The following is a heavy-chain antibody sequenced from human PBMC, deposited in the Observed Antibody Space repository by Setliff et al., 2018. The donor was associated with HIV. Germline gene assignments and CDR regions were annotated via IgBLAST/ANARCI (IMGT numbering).Heavy chain of an antibody. CDR3: ARDRRGYYYGSGSCYMDV. V-gene: IGHV4-4*08. CDR1: GGSISSYY. CDR2: IYTSGIT. J-gene: IGHJ6*03. D-gene: IGHD3-10*01. Sequence: PSETLSLTCTVSGGSISSYYWSWIRQPPGKGLEWIGYIYTSGITDYNPSLKSRVTIPGDTSKNQFSLKLSSVTAADTAVYYCARDRRGYYYGSGSCYMDVWGTGTTVTVSS.